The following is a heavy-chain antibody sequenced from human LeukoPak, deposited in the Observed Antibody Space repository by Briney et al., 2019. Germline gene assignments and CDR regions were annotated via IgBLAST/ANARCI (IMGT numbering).Heavy chain of an antibody. J-gene: IGHJ4*02. CDR3: ASFQYDSSAFDY. V-gene: IGHV4-39*07. Sequence: SETLSLTCTVSGGSISSSSYYWGWIRQPPGKGLEWIGSIYYSGSTYYNPSLKSRVTISVDTSKNQFSLKLSSVTAADTAVYYCASFQYDSSAFDYWGQGTLVTVSS. CDR2: IYYSGST. CDR1: GGSISSSSYY. D-gene: IGHD3-22*01.